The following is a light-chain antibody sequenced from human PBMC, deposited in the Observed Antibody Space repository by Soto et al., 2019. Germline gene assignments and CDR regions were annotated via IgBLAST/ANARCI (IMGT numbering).Light chain of an antibody. CDR3: QSYDSSLSVYF. J-gene: IGLJ1*01. CDR1: SSNIGAGYD. CDR2: GNS. V-gene: IGLV1-40*01. Sequence: QSALTQPPSVSGAPGQRVTISCTGSSSNIGAGYDVHWYQQLPGTAPKLLIYGNSNRPSGVPDRFSGSKSGTSASLAITGLQAEDEADYYCQSYDSSLSVYFFGTGTKLTVL.